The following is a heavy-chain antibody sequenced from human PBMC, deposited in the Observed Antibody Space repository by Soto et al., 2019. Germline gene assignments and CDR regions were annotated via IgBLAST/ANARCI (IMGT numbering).Heavy chain of an antibody. CDR3: ARTRWWSWLGPNDY. CDR1: GFSLSNPRMS. Sequence: QVTLKESGPVLVKPTEPLTLTCTVSGFSLSNPRMSVSWIRQPPGKALEWLAHIFSNDSESRCSSLRSRLTISKDTSKSQVVLTMTNMDPVDTATYFCARTRWWSWLGPNDYWGQGTLVTVSS. D-gene: IGHD2-15*01. V-gene: IGHV2-26*01. CDR2: IFSNDSE. J-gene: IGHJ4*02.